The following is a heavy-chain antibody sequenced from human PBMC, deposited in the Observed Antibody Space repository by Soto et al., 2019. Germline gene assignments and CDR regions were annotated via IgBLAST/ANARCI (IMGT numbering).Heavy chain of an antibody. D-gene: IGHD6-25*01. CDR1: NGPINSADYY. V-gene: IGHV4-30-4*01. Sequence: SETLSLTCTVSNGPINSADYYWSWIRQAPGKGLEWIGYIYYSGSASYNPTLKGRVSISLDTSKNQFSLSLRSVTAADTAVYFCSRSFRAGSTPPSLDYWGQGTLVTVSS. CDR3: SRSFRAGSTPPSLDY. CDR2: IYYSGSA. J-gene: IGHJ4*02.